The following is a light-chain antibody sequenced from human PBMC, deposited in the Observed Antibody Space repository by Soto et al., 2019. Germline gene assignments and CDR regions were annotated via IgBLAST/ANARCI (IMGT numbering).Light chain of an antibody. CDR3: HQYHYPPIP. CDR1: QNVGSNY. V-gene: IGKV3-20*01. J-gene: IGKJ5*01. Sequence: ENVLTQSPDTLSLSPGERATLTCRASQNVGSNYLAWYQQKPGQAPRLLIRGASNRATGIPDRFSGSGSGTDFPLPVSRLEPDDFAVYXCHQYHYPPIPFGQGTRL. CDR2: GAS.